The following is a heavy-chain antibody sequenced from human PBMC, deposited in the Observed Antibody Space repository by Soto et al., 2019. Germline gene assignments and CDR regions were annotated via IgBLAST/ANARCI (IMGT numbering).Heavy chain of an antibody. Sequence: PSETLSLTCTVSGASISSYHWSWIRQTPGKGLEWIGYIYYSGSANYNPSLKSRVTFSVDTSKNQVSLKLSSVTAADTGVYYCARPGGDFVLPRDYWGPGTLVTVSS. CDR3: ARPGGDFVLPRDY. J-gene: IGHJ4*02. CDR1: GASISSYH. D-gene: IGHD2-21*01. CDR2: IYYSGSA. V-gene: IGHV4-59*01.